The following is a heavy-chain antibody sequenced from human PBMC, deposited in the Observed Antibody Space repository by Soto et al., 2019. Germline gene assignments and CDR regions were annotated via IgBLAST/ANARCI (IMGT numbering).Heavy chain of an antibody. CDR2: IWYDGSNK. CDR3: ASGLGRGDNAFDI. V-gene: IGHV3-33*01. Sequence: GGSLRLSCAASGFTFSSYGMHWVRQAPGKGLEWVAVIWYDGSNKYYADSVKGRFTISRDNSKNTLYLQMNSLRAEDTAVYYCASGLGRGDNAFDIWGQGTMVTVSS. CDR1: GFTFSSYG. D-gene: IGHD3-16*01. J-gene: IGHJ3*02.